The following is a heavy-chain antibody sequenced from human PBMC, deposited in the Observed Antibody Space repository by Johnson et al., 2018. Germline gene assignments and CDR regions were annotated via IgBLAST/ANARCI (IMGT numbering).Heavy chain of an antibody. CDR2: MNPNSGKT. Sequence: QVQLVQSGAEVKKPGSSVKVSCKASGGTFSSYDINWVRQATGQGLEWMGWMNPNSGKTGYAQKFQDRVIMTRNISTSTAYMEVSSLRAEDTAIYYCARGQMDVWGQGTTVTVSS. CDR1: GGTFSSYD. V-gene: IGHV1-8*02. CDR3: ARGQMDV. J-gene: IGHJ6*02.